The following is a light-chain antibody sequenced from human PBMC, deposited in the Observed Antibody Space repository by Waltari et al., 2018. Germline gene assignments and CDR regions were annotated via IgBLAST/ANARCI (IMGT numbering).Light chain of an antibody. J-gene: IGKJ1*01. V-gene: IGKV1-5*03. CDR1: QSISRW. CDR3: QHYYSDSRA. Sequence: DIQMTQSPSTLSASVGDRVTITCRASQSISRWLAWCQQKPGKAPKLLIYKASSLASDVPSRFSGSGFWTDFTLTISSLQPDDFATYYCQHYYSDSRAFGQGTKVEVK. CDR2: KAS.